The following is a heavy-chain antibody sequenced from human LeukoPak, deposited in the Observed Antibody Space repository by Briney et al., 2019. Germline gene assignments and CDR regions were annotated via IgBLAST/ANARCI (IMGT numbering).Heavy chain of an antibody. J-gene: IGHJ4*02. Sequence: PSETLSLTCTVSGGSISSSGYYWGWIRQPPGKGLEWIGSIYYSGSTHFNPSLKSRVTIALDASKNQFSVNLRSVTAADTAVYYCTRGRSGSWYAYWGQGTLVTVSS. CDR2: IYYSGST. V-gene: IGHV4-39*07. D-gene: IGHD6-13*01. CDR3: TRGRSGSWYAY. CDR1: GGSISSSGYY.